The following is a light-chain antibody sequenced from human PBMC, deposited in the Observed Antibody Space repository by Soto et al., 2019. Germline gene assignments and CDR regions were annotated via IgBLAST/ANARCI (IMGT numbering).Light chain of an antibody. Sequence: QSALTQPASVSGSPGQSITISCTGTSSDVGSYNLVSWYQQHPGKAPKLMIYEGSKRPSGVSNRFSGSKYGNTASLTISGLQAEDQDDYYCCSYAGSSTFVYVFGTGTTVTVL. J-gene: IGLJ1*01. CDR3: CSYAGSSTFVYV. CDR2: EGS. CDR1: SSDVGSYNL. V-gene: IGLV2-23*03.